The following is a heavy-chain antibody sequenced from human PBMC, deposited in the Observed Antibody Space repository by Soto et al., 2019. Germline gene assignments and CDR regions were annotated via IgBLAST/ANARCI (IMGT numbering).Heavy chain of an antibody. V-gene: IGHV3-21*01. CDR3: ARPRSYGKINPFAY. D-gene: IGHD3-16*01. J-gene: IGHJ4*02. CDR1: GFIFSSYT. CDR2: ISSSSSHI. Sequence: EVQLVESGGGPVKPGGSLRLSCAASGFIFSSYTMHWVRQAPGKGLEWVSSISSSSSHIYSTDSVKGRFTISRDNAKDSLYLQMNSLRAEDTAVYYCARPRSYGKINPFAYWGQGTLVTVSS.